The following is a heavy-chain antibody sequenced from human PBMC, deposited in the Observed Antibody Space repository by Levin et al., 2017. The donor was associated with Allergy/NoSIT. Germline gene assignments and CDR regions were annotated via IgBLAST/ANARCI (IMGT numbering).Heavy chain of an antibody. CDR2: INHSGST. V-gene: IGHV4-34*01. CDR1: GGSFSGYY. D-gene: IGHD2-2*01. Sequence: GSLRLSCAVYGGSFSGYYWSWIRQPPGKGLEWIGEINHSGSTNYNPSLKSRVTISVDTSKNQFSLKLSSVTAADTAVYYCARLVVVPADYYYGMDVWGQGTTVTVSS. CDR3: ARLVVVPADYYYGMDV. J-gene: IGHJ6*02.